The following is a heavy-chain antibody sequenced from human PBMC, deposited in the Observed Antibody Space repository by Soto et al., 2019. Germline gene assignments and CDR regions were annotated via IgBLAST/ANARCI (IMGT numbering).Heavy chain of an antibody. J-gene: IGHJ6*02. D-gene: IGHD6-19*01. V-gene: IGHV3-33*01. CDR2: IWYDGSNK. CDR1: GFTFSGHA. Sequence: QVQVVESGGGVVQPGRSLRLSCTVSGFTFSGHATHWVRQAPGKGLEWVAQIWYDGSNKYYADSVKGRFTISRDNSKNILYVQMDSLRVDDPAVYYCARDGQSLAPYALDVWGQGTSVTVSS. CDR3: ARDGQSLAPYALDV.